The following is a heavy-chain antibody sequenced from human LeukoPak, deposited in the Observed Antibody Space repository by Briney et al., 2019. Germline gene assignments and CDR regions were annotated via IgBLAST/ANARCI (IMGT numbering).Heavy chain of an antibody. Sequence: GGSLRLSCAASGFTFSSYAMHWVRQAPGKGLEWVAVIRYDGSNKYYADSVKGRFTISRDNSKNTLYLQMKSLRAEDTAVYYCAKGGGYEAQYYYYYLDVWGKGTTVTISS. D-gene: IGHD5-12*01. CDR1: GFTFSSYA. CDR2: IRYDGSNK. CDR3: AKGGGYEAQYYYYYLDV. J-gene: IGHJ6*03. V-gene: IGHV3-30*02.